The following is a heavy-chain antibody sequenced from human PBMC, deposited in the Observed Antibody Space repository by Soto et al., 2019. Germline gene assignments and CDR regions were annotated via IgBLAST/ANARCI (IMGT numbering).Heavy chain of an antibody. CDR1: GGSISGFF. CDR2: IYAGGDV. Sequence: PSETLSLTCTVSGGSISGFFWSWIRQPAGKGLEWIGRIYAGGDVNYNPSLKSRVTISIDTSENQFSLKLSSVTAADTAVYFCARDGPTTVTRFDYWGQGALVTVSS. J-gene: IGHJ4*02. V-gene: IGHV4-4*07. D-gene: IGHD4-17*01. CDR3: ARDGPTTVTRFDY.